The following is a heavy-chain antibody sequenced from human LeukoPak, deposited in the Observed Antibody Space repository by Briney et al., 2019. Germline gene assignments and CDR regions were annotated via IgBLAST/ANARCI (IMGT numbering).Heavy chain of an antibody. CDR3: ARGGSGNLPYYFDH. Sequence: GAPVKVSCKASGYTFTSYAIHWVRQAPGQRLEWMGWINAGNGNTKYSQKLQGRVTITRDTSASTAYMELSSLRSEDTAVFYCARGGSGNLPYYFDHWGQGTLVTVSS. D-gene: IGHD1-1*01. V-gene: IGHV1-3*01. CDR2: INAGNGNT. J-gene: IGHJ4*02. CDR1: GYTFTSYA.